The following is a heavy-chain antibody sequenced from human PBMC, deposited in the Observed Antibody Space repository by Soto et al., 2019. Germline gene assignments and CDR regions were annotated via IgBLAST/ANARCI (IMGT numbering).Heavy chain of an antibody. CDR3: ARVLRFLEWSVINYYYYMDV. CDR1: GGSFSGYY. V-gene: IGHV4-34*01. CDR2: INHSGST. D-gene: IGHD3-3*01. J-gene: IGHJ6*03. Sequence: PSETLSLTCAVYGGSFSGYYWSWIRQPPGKGLEWIGEINHSGSTNYNPSLKSRVTISVDTSKNQFSLKLSSVTAADTAVYYCARVLRFLEWSVINYYYYMDVWGKGTTVTVSS.